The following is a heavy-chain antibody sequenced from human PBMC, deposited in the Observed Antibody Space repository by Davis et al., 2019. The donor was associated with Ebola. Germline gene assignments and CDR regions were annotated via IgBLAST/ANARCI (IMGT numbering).Heavy chain of an antibody. CDR2: ISWNSGTI. D-gene: IGHD6-6*01. CDR3: AKVSIAGHGYYYYGMDV. V-gene: IGHV3-9*01. Sequence: SLKISCAASGFTFNDYAMHWVRQAPGKGLEWVSGISWNSGTIDYADSVKGRFTISRDNAKNSLYLQMNSLRAEDTALYYCAKVSIAGHGYYYYGMDVWGKGTTVTVSS. CDR1: GFTFNDYA. J-gene: IGHJ6*04.